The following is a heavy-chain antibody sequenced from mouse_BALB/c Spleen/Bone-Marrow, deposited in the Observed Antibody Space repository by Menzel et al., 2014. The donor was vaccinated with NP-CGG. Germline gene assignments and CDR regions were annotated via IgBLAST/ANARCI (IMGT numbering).Heavy chain of an antibody. V-gene: IGHV2-9*02. Sequence: QVQLQQSGPGLVAPSQSLSITCTVSGFSLTSYGVHWVRQPPGKGLEWLGVIWAGGSTNYNSTLMSRLSISKDNSKSQVLLKVNSLQTDDTAMYYGASYGNYFDYWGQGTTLTVSS. D-gene: IGHD2-1*01. J-gene: IGHJ2*01. CDR2: IWAGGST. CDR3: ASYGNYFDY. CDR1: GFSLTSYG.